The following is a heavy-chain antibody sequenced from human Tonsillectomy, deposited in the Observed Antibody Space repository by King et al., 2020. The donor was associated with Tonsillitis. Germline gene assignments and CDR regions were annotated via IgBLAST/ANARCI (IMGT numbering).Heavy chain of an antibody. CDR2: ISSNGGST. CDR3: ARGDIVVVTAILDY. V-gene: IGHV3-64*01. D-gene: IGHD2-21*02. CDR1: GFTFSSYA. Sequence: EVQLVESGGGLVQPGGSLRLSCGASGFTFSSYAMHWVRQAPGKGLEYVSAISSNGGSTYYANSVKGRFTISRDNSKNTLYLQMGSLRAEDMAVYYCARGDIVVVTAILDYWGQGTLVTVSS. J-gene: IGHJ4*02.